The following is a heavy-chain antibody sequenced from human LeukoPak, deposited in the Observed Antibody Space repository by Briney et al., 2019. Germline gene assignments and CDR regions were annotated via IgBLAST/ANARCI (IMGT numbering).Heavy chain of an antibody. CDR2: INPNSGGT. V-gene: IGHV1-2*02. D-gene: IGHD3-22*01. Sequence: ASVKVSCKASGYTFTGYYMHWVRQAPGQGLEWMGWINPNSGGTNYAQKFQGRVTMTRDTSISTAYMELSRLRSDDTAVYYCARVKSDDSSGYYYPNHFDYWGQGTLVTVSS. CDR3: ARVKSDDSSGYYYPNHFDY. CDR1: GYTFTGYY. J-gene: IGHJ4*02.